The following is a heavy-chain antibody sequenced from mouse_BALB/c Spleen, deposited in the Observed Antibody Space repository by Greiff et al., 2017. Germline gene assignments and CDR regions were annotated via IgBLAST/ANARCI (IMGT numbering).Heavy chain of an antibody. CDR3: ARRSISTAWFAY. J-gene: IGHJ3*01. Sequence: DVQLQESGPGLVKPSQSLSLTCSVTGYSITSGYYWNWIRQFPGNKLEWMGYISYDGSNNYNPSLKNRISITRDTSKNQFFLKLNSVTTEDTATYYCARRSISTAWFAYWGQGTLVTVSA. CDR2: ISYDGSN. CDR1: GYSITSGYY. V-gene: IGHV3-6*02. D-gene: IGHD2-1*01.